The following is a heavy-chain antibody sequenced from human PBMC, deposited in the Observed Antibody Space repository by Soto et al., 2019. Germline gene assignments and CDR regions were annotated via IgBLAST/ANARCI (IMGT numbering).Heavy chain of an antibody. CDR3: ARDPRITMVRGVIGPQAFDI. D-gene: IGHD3-10*01. J-gene: IGHJ3*02. Sequence: GASVKVSCKASGGTFSSYAISWVRQAPGQGLEWMGGIIPIFGTASYAQKFQGRVTITADESTSTAYMELSSLRSEDTAVYYCARDPRITMVRGVIGPQAFDIWGQGTMVTVSS. CDR1: GGTFSSYA. CDR2: IIPIFGTA. V-gene: IGHV1-69*13.